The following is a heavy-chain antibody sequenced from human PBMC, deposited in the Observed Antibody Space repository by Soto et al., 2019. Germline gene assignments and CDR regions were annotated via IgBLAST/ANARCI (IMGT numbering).Heavy chain of an antibody. D-gene: IGHD3-16*01. CDR2: IGTQHDT. CDR3: AKQGSKGHGGGGWFDP. J-gene: IGHJ5*02. Sequence: EVQLVESGGALVQPGGSLRLSCAASGFTFSAYDMHWVRQPTGKGLEWVSAIGTQHDTYYPDSVKGRFTISRENAKNSLYLPRNSLRNGGRAVYYCAKQGSKGHGGGGWFDPWGQGTLVTVSS. CDR1: GFTFSAYD. V-gene: IGHV3-13*01.